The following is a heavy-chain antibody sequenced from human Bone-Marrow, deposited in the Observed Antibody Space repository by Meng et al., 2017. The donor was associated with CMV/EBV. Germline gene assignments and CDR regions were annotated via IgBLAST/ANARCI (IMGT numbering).Heavy chain of an antibody. CDR2: ISGSRDTT. Sequence: GFTLSNYAMSWVRQAPGQGLEWVSAISGSRDTTYYADSVKGRFTISRDDSKNTLYLQMNNLRAEDTAVYYCAKATLNYDFWTTTFDYWGQGTLVTVSS. CDR3: AKATLNYDFWTTTFDY. CDR1: GFTLSNYA. D-gene: IGHD3-3*01. J-gene: IGHJ4*02. V-gene: IGHV3-23*01.